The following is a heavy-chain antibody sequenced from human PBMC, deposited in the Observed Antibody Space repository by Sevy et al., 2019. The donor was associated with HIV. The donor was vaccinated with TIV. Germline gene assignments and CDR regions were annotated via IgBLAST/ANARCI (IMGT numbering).Heavy chain of an antibody. CDR3: AKFKKRPHVWLPGGLDV. Sequence: GGSLGLSCVASGFIVNNYWMTWVRQAPGKGLEWVANIKDDGSEKYYVGSVKGRFTISRDDAENSLFLQMNRLRVEDTAVYYCAKFKKRPHVWLPGGLDVWGQGTTVTVSS. D-gene: IGHD3-16*01. CDR1: GFIVNNYW. J-gene: IGHJ6*02. V-gene: IGHV3-7*01. CDR2: IKDDGSEK.